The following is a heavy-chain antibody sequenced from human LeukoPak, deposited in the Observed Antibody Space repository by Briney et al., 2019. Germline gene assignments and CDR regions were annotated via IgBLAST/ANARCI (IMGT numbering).Heavy chain of an antibody. J-gene: IGHJ4*02. CDR2: ISWNSGSI. V-gene: IGHV3-9*01. CDR3: AKGNHYGSGSYFDY. CDR1: GFTFDDYA. Sequence: GGSLRLSCAASGFTFDDYAMHRVRQAPGKGLEWVSGISWNSGSIGYADSVKGRFTISRDNAKNSLYLQMNSLRAEDTALYYCAKGNHYGSGSYFDYWGQGTLVTVSS. D-gene: IGHD3-10*01.